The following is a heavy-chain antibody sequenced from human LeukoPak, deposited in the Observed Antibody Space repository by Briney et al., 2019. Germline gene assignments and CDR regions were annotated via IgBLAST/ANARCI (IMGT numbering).Heavy chain of an antibody. V-gene: IGHV3-30*04. CDR1: GFTFSSYA. CDR3: ARDITMVRGVLDY. D-gene: IGHD3-10*01. CDR2: ISYDGSNK. J-gene: IGHJ4*02. Sequence: GGSLRLSCAASGFTFSSYAMHWVRQAPGKGLEWVAVISYDGSNKYYADSVKGRFTISRDNSKDTLYLQMNSLRAEDTAVYYCARDITMVRGVLDYWGQGTLVTVSS.